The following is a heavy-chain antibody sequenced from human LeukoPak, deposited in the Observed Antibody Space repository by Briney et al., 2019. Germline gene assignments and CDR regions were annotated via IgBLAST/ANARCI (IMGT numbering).Heavy chain of an antibody. Sequence: SETLSLTCTVSGGSISSGGYYWSWIRQPPGKGLEWIGYIYHSGSTYYNPSLKTRVTISADTSKNQLSLNLTSVTAADTAVYYCARETKLMGYSSGLGFNYWGQGTLVTVSS. CDR2: IYHSGST. D-gene: IGHD6-19*01. V-gene: IGHV4-61*08. J-gene: IGHJ4*02. CDR3: ARETKLMGYSSGLGFNY. CDR1: GGSISSGGYY.